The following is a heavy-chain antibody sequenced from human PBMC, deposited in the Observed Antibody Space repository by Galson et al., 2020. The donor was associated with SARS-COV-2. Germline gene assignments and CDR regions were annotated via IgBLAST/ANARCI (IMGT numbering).Heavy chain of an antibody. D-gene: IGHD3-22*01. CDR3: GRGWPSGSTMIAMVMGEFDY. Sequence: ASVKVSCKASGYTFTGYYIHWVRQPPGQGLEWMGWINPNSGGTNYAQKFQGRVTMTRGTSISTAYMELNRLRSDDTAVYYCGRGWPSGSTMIAMVMGEFDYWGQGTLVAVSS. CDR1: GYTFTGYY. V-gene: IGHV1-2*02. CDR2: INPNSGGT. J-gene: IGHJ4*02.